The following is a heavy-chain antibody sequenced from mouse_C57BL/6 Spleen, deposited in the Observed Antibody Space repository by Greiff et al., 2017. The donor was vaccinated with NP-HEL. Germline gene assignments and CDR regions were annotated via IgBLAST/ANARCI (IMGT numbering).Heavy chain of an antibody. V-gene: IGHV1-5*01. J-gene: IGHJ3*01. D-gene: IGHD2-2*01. Sequence: EVQLQQSGTVLARPGASVKMSCKTSGYTFTSYWMHWVKQRPGQGLEWIGAIYPGNSDTSYNQKFKGKAKLTAVTSASTAYMERSSLTNEDSAVYYCTRGWLRREAWFAYWGQGTLVTVSA. CDR2: IYPGNSDT. CDR1: GYTFTSYW. CDR3: TRGWLRREAWFAY.